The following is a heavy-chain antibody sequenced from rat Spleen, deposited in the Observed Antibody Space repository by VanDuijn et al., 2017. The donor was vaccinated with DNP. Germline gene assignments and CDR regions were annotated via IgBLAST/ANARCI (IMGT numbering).Heavy chain of an antibody. D-gene: IGHD1-5*01. CDR2: IIHDGKRT. V-gene: IGHV5-17*01. CDR3: ARGSITTFDY. Sequence: EVQLVESGGGLVRPGRSLKLSCAASGFTFSDYVMAWVRQAPKKGLEWVATIIHDGKRTYYGDSVKGRFTISRDNTKSILYLQMNSLRSEDMATYYCARGSITTFDYWGQGVMVTVSS. J-gene: IGHJ2*01. CDR1: GFTFSDYV.